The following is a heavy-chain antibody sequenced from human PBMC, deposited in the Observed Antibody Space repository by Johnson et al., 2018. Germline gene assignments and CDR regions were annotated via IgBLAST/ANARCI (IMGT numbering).Heavy chain of an antibody. V-gene: IGHV3-23*01. CDR2: MSGSGDTT. Sequence: EVQLLESGGGLVQPGGSLRLSCEASGITFSSYAMNWVRQAPGKGLEWVSSMSGSGDTTYYADSVKGRFTISREDSKNTLYLQMNSLRGEDTAVYYCGKGRITFIVDVFDFWGQGTMVTVSS. D-gene: IGHD3-22*01. CDR1: GITFSSYA. CDR3: GKGRITFIVDVFDF. J-gene: IGHJ3*01.